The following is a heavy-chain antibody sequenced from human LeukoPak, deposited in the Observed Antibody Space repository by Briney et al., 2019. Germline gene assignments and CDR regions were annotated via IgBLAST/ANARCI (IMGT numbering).Heavy chain of an antibody. Sequence: SGGSLRLSCAASGFTVSSNYMSWVRQAPGKGLEWVSVIYSDGSTYYADSVKGRFTISRDNSKNTLYLQMNSLRAEDTAIYYCAKSLVVVPAAGSWFDPWGQGTLVTVSS. J-gene: IGHJ5*02. V-gene: IGHV3-53*01. CDR2: IYSDGST. CDR1: GFTVSSNY. D-gene: IGHD2-2*01. CDR3: AKSLVVVPAAGSWFDP.